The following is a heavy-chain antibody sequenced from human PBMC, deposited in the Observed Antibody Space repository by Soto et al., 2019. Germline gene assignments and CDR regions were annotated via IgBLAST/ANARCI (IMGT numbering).Heavy chain of an antibody. CDR3: ARAKTRYGSGSYYNTNGMDV. Sequence: SLKGSCKTSGGPFRSYAISWVRQAPRQGLWWMGGIIPIFGTANYAQKFQGRVTITADESTSTAYMELSSLRSEDTAVYYCARAKTRYGSGSYYNTNGMDVWGQGTTVTVSS. D-gene: IGHD3-10*01. CDR2: IIPIFGTA. J-gene: IGHJ6*02. CDR1: GGPFRSYA. V-gene: IGHV1-69*01.